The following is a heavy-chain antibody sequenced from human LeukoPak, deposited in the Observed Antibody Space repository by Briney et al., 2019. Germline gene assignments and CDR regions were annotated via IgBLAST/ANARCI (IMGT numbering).Heavy chain of an antibody. V-gene: IGHV3-21*01. CDR3: ARHYSGSYSPFDY. D-gene: IGHD1-26*01. CDR2: ISSSSSYI. CDR1: GFTFSSYS. J-gene: IGHJ4*02. Sequence: GGSLRLSCAASGFTFSSYSMNWVRQAPGKGLEWVSSISSSSSYIYYADSVKGRFTISRDNAKNSLYLQMNSLRAEDTAVYYCARHYSGSYSPFDYWSQGTLVTVSS.